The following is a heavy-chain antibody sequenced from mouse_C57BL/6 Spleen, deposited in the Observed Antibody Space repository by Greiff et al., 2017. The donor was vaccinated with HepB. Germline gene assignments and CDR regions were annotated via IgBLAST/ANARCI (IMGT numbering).Heavy chain of an antibody. D-gene: IGHD2-10*02. Sequence: QVQLKQSGPGLVAPSQSLSITCTVSGFSLTSYAISWVRQPPGKGLEWLGVIWTGGVTNYNSALKARLSISKDNYKSQVFLKLNSLQTDDTARYYCARERYGNYAMDDWGQGTSVTVSA. CDR3: ARERYGNYAMDD. CDR1: GFSLTSYA. V-gene: IGHV2-9-1*01. CDR2: IWTGGVT. J-gene: IGHJ4*01.